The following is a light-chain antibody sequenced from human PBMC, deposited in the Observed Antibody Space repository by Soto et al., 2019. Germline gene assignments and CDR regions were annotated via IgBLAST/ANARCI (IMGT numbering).Light chain of an antibody. CDR3: QQYYSYPLT. V-gene: IGKV3D-15*01. CDR2: GAS. Sequence: IVMTQSPVTLSVSPGERATLSCRASQSVDSNLAWYQQKPGQAPRLLIYGASGRATGIPDRFSGSGSGTDFTLTISCLQSEDFATYYCQQYYSYPLTFGQGTRLEI. J-gene: IGKJ5*01. CDR1: QSVDSN.